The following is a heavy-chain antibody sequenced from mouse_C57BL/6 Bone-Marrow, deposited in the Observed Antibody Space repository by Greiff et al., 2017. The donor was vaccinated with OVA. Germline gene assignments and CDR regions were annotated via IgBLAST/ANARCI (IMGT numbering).Heavy chain of an antibody. CDR2: IYPRSGNT. V-gene: IGHV1-81*01. Sequence: VKLVESGAELARPGASVKLSCKASGYTFTSYGISWVKQRTGQGLEWIGEIYPRSGNTYYNEKFKGKATLTADKSSSTAYMELRSLTSEDSAVYFYAREEASTVVAKGYWGQGTAVTVSS. CDR3: AREEASTVVAKGY. CDR1: GYTFTSYG. D-gene: IGHD1-1*01. J-gene: IGHJ4*01.